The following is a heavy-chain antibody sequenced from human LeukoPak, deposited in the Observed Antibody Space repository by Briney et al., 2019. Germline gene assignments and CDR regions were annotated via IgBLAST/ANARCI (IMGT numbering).Heavy chain of an antibody. V-gene: IGHV1-69*01. J-gene: IGHJ4*02. CDR3: AADLNVEWELPTFDY. CDR1: GGTFSSYA. Sequence: ASVKVSCKASGGTFSSYAISWVRQAPGQGLEWMGGIIPIFGTANNAQKFQGRVTITADESTSTAYMELSSLRSEDTAVYYCAADLNVEWELPTFDYWGQGTLVTVSS. CDR2: IIPIFGTA. D-gene: IGHD1-26*01.